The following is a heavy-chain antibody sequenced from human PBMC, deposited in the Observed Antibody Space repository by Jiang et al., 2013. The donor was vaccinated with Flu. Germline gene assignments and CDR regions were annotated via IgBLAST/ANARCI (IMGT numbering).Heavy chain of an antibody. CDR1: GFTFSSYA. CDR3: ARASAWTLDF. J-gene: IGHJ4*02. D-gene: IGHD3/OR15-3a*01. Sequence: VQLLESGGGLVQPGGSLRLSCAASGFTFSSYAMSWVRQAPGKGLEWVSLIYSDGSTYYTDSVKGRFTISRHNFKNTLYLQMNSLRAEDTAVYYCARASAWTLDFWGQGTLVTVSS. CDR2: LIYSDGST. V-gene: IGHV3-23*03.